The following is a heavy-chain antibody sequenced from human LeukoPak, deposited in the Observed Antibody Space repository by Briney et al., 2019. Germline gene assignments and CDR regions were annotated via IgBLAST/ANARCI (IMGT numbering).Heavy chain of an antibody. CDR2: IYRGGST. CDR1: GFTVSNNY. V-gene: IGHV3-66*01. D-gene: IGHD3-22*01. CDR3: ARVRRDYYDAFDI. Sequence: GGSLRLSCAASGFTVSNNYMNWVRQAPGKGLEWVSVIYRGGSTYYADSVKGRFIISRDNSKNTLYLQMNSLRAEDTAVYYCARVRRDYYDAFDIWGQGTMVTVSS. J-gene: IGHJ3*02.